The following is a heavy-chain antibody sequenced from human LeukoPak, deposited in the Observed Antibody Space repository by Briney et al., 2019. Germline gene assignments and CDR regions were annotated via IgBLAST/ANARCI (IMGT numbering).Heavy chain of an antibody. CDR1: GFTFSSYT. D-gene: IGHD3-3*01. J-gene: IGHJ5*02. CDR2: ISSSSSYI. V-gene: IGHV3-21*01. CDR3: ARGRRRINDFWSGYYLRTRGFDP. Sequence: GGSLRLSCAASGFTFSSYTMNWVRQAPGKGLEWVSYISSSSSYIYYADSVKGRFTISRDNAENSLYLQMNSLRAEDTAVYYCARGRRRINDFWSGYYLRTRGFDPWGQGTLVTVSS.